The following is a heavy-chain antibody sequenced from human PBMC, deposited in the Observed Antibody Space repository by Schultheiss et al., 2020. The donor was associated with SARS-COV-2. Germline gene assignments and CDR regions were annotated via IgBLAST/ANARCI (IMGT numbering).Heavy chain of an antibody. J-gene: IGHJ2*01. CDR1: GGTFSSYA. CDR2: IIPIFGTA. Sequence: SVKVSCKACGGTFSSYAISWVRQAPGQGLEWMGGIIPIFGTANYAQKFQGRVTITADESTSTAYMELSSLRSEDTAVYYCARERAAAGSWYFDLWGRGTLVTVSS. D-gene: IGHD6-13*01. CDR3: ARERAAAGSWYFDL. V-gene: IGHV1-69*13.